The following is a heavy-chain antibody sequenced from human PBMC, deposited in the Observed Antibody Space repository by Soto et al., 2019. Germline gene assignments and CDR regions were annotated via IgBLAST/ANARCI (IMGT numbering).Heavy chain of an antibody. J-gene: IGHJ6*02. Sequence: GASVKVSCKASGGTFSSYAISWVRQAPGQGLEWMGGIIPIFGTANYAQRFQGRVTITADESTSTAYMELSSLRSEDTAVYYCASTTLRDFDRTYYYGMDVWGRGTTVTVSS. CDR3: ASTTLRDFDRTYYYGMDV. CDR1: GGTFSSYA. CDR2: IIPIFGTA. D-gene: IGHD3-9*01. V-gene: IGHV1-69*13.